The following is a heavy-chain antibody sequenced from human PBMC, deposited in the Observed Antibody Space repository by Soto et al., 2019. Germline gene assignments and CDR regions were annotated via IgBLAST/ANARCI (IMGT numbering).Heavy chain of an antibody. D-gene: IGHD1-26*01. CDR2: IKEDGSEK. J-gene: IGHJ5*02. Sequence: VQLVESGGGLVQPGGSLRLSCTASGFTFSSYWMNWVRQAPGKGLEWVGNIKEDGSEKFYVDSVKGRFPISRDNAKNSLYLDMNSLRVEDTAIYVCARDFGGPWGQGTLVTVSS. CDR3: ARDFGGP. CDR1: GFTFSSYW. V-gene: IGHV3-7*05.